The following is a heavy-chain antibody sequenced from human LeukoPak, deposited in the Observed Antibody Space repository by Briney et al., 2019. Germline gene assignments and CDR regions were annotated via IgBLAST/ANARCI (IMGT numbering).Heavy chain of an antibody. J-gene: IGHJ5*02. D-gene: IGHD2-2*01. CDR2: NSAYNGNA. CDR1: GYTFTSYG. V-gene: IGHV1-18*01. CDR3: ARGGYCSSTSCSWFDP. Sequence: GASVKVSCKASGYTFTSYGISWVRQAPGQGLEWMGWNSAYNGNANYAQKLQGRVTMTTDPSTSTAYMELRSLRSDDTAVYYCARGGYCSSTSCSWFDPWGQGTLVTVSS.